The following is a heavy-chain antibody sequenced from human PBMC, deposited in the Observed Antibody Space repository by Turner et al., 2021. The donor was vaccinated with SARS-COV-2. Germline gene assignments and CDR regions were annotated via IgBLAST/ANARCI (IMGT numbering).Heavy chain of an antibody. CDR3: ATYPPGDRLGESSQDY. D-gene: IGHD3-16*01. CDR1: VGSFPPRHFINNC. Sequence: QLQLQESGPGLVKPPETLSLTCTVSVGSFPPRHFINNCRAWIRQSPGKGLEWIGSINYSENIYHMPSLKRRAAFFVDPSKNQFSLRLTSVTAADTAVYYCATYPPGDRLGESSQDYWGRGTLVTVSS. V-gene: IGHV4-39*01. CDR2: INYSENI. J-gene: IGHJ4*02.